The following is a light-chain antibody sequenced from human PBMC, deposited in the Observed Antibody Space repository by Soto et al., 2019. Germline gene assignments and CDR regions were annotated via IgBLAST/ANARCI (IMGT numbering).Light chain of an antibody. J-gene: IGLJ2*01. Sequence: QSALTQPPSVSAAPGQKVTISCSGSSSNIGNYDVSWYQQLPGTAPKLLIYENNKRPSGIPDRFSGSKSGTSATLGITGLRTGDEADYYCGVWDSSLSGEVFGGGTKLTVL. CDR1: SSNIGNYD. CDR2: ENN. CDR3: GVWDSSLSGEV. V-gene: IGLV1-51*01.